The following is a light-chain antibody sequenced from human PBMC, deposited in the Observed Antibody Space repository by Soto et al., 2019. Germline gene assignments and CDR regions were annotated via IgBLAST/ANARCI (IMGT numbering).Light chain of an antibody. CDR2: GAS. CDR1: QSVSSSY. CDR3: QRDSLPST. J-gene: IGKJ5*01. V-gene: IGKV3-20*01. Sequence: GAGSLNNWESATRSCRASQSVSSSYLAWYQQKPGQAPRLLIYGASSRATGIPDRFSGSGPATDFTLTIYALAALVLTGYYYQRDSLPSTYAQGSQLDIK.